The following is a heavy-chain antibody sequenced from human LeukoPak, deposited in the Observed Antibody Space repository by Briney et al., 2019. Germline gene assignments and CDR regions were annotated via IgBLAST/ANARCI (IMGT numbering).Heavy chain of an antibody. CDR2: ISGTSNTI. V-gene: IGHV3-48*01. CDR3: ARDLGSYTSGWYMGFDY. D-gene: IGHD6-19*01. CDR1: GFTFSTYS. J-gene: IGHJ4*02. Sequence: GGSLRLSCVASGFTFSTYSMNWVRQAPGKGLEWVSYISGTSNTIYYADSVKGRLTISRDNAKNSLYLQVNSLRAEDTAIYYCARDLGSYTSGWYMGFDYWGQGTLVTVSS.